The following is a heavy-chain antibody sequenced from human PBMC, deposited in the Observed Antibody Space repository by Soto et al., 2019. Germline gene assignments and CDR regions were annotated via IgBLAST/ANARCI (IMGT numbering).Heavy chain of an antibody. D-gene: IGHD5-18*01. Sequence: EVQLLESGGGLVQPGGSLRLSCAASGFTFSNYAMSWVRQAPGKGLEWVSAVSGSGGTTYYADSVRGRFTISRDNSKNTLYLQMNSLRADDTAIYFCERCTVDTIGTSDWCNWFDPWGQGTLVTVSS. CDR1: GFTFSNYA. CDR3: ERCTVDTIGTSDWCNWFDP. J-gene: IGHJ5*02. V-gene: IGHV3-23*01. CDR2: VSGSGGTT.